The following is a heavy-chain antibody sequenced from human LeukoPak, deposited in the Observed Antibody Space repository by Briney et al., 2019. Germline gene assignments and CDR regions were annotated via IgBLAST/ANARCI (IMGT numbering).Heavy chain of an antibody. Sequence: ASVKVSCKASGYTFTSYYMHWVRQAPGQGLEWMGIINPSGGSTSYAQKFQGRVTMTRDTSTSTVYMELSSLRSEDTAVYYCARRGYCSGGSCYGLYYYYGMDVWGQGTTVTVSS. J-gene: IGHJ6*02. CDR2: INPSGGST. D-gene: IGHD2-15*01. CDR3: ARRGYCSGGSCYGLYYYYGMDV. V-gene: IGHV1-46*01. CDR1: GYTFTSYY.